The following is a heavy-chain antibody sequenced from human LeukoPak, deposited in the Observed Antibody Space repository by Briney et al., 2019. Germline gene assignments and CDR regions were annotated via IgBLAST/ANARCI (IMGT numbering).Heavy chain of an antibody. CDR2: ISSRGDTI. J-gene: IGHJ4*02. CDR3: AREERGSYCSGGNCYSNY. D-gene: IGHD2-15*01. Sequence: PGGSLRLSCAASGFSFSSYEMSWVRQAPGSGLEWVSYISSRGDTIYYADSVKGRSTISRDNAKSSVYLQMNSLRADDTAVYYCAREERGSYCSGGNCYSNYWGQGTLVSVSS. CDR1: GFSFSSYE. V-gene: IGHV3-48*03.